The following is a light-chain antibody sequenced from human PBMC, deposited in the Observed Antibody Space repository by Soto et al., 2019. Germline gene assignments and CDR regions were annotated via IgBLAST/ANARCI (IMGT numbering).Light chain of an antibody. CDR2: EVS. V-gene: IGLV2-14*01. J-gene: IGLJ1*01. CDR3: NSYTGTSTRYV. Sequence: QSALTQPASVSGSPGQSITISCTGTSSDVGGYDYVSWYQQHPGKAPKIMIYEVSNRPSGVSNRFSGSKSGNTASLTISGLQAEDEADYYCNSYTGTSTRYVFGTGTKVTVL. CDR1: SSDVGGYDY.